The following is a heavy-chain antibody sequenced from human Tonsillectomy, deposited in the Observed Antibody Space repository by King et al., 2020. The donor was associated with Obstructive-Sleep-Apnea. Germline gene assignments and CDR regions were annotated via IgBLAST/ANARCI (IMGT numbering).Heavy chain of an antibody. V-gene: IGHV4-34*01. CDR2: INHSGSS. CDR1: AGSFSTSY. CDR3: ARVEEGGSIRGYGMDV. D-gene: IGHD2-2*01. J-gene: IGHJ6*02. Sequence: VQLQQWGAGLLKPSETLSLTCAVYAGSFSTSYWSWIRQPPGKGLEWIGEINHSGSSNCNPSLKSRVTISVDTSKNQFSLRLSAVTAADTAVYYCARVEEGGSIRGYGMDVWGQGTTVTVSS.